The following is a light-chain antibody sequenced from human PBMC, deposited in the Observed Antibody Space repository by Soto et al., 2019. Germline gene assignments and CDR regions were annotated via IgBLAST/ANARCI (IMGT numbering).Light chain of an antibody. V-gene: IGKV1-8*01. CDR2: AAS. J-gene: IGKJ1*01. Sequence: AIRMTQSPSSFSASTGDRVTITCRASQGISSYLACNQQKQGKAPKLLIYAASTLQIGVPSRFSGSGSGTDFTLTISCLQSEDFATFYCQQYYSYPQRTFGQGTKVEIK. CDR1: QGISSY. CDR3: QQYYSYPQRT.